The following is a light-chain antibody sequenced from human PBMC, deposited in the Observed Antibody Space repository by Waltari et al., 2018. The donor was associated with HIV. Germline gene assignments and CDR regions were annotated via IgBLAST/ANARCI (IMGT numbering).Light chain of an antibody. V-gene: IGLV1-40*01. J-gene: IGLJ3*02. Sequence: QPVLTQPPSVSGAPGLGVTVSCTGSGSNIGAGYDVHWYQQLPGTAPELLLFGYINQTSGGRDRFSASKSCNSASLAITGLQPEDEADYYCQSYDSSLRAWVFGGGTKLTVL. CDR3: QSYDSSLRAWV. CDR2: GYI. CDR1: GSNIGAGYD.